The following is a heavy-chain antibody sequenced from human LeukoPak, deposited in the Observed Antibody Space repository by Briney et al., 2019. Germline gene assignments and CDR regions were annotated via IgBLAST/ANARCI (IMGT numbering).Heavy chain of an antibody. Sequence: GGSLRLSCAASGFTFNSYAMSWVRQAPGKGLEWVSAISGSGGSTYYADSMKGRFTISRDNSKNTLYLQMNSLRAEDTAVYYCAKALGYCSGGSCRSAFDIWGQGTMVTVSS. V-gene: IGHV3-23*01. CDR3: AKALGYCSGGSCRSAFDI. CDR1: GFTFNSYA. D-gene: IGHD2-15*01. J-gene: IGHJ3*02. CDR2: ISGSGGST.